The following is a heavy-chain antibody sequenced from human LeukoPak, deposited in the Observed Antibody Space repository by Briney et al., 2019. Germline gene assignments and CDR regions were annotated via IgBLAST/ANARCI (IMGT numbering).Heavy chain of an antibody. CDR3: ARAAGPLRWSRSMGWFDP. CDR1: GGSFSGYY. J-gene: IGHJ5*02. CDR2: INHSGST. D-gene: IGHD4-23*01. V-gene: IGHV4-34*01. Sequence: SETLSLTCAVYGGSFSGYYWSWIRQPPGKGLEWIGEINHSGSTNYNPSLKSRVTISVDTCKNQFSLKLSSVTAADTAVYYCARAAGPLRWSRSMGWFDPWGQGTLVTVSS.